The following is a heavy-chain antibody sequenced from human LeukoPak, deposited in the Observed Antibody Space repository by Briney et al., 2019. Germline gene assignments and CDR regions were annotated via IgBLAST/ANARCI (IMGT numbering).Heavy chain of an antibody. Sequence: GGSLRLSCAASGLTFSSYAMSWVRQAPGKGLEWVSAISGSGGSTYYADSVKGRFTISRDNSKNTLYLQMNSLRAEDTAVYYCAKVGAIVVAVAATALDWFDPWGQGTLVTVSS. J-gene: IGHJ5*02. CDR3: AKVGAIVVAVAATALDWFDP. V-gene: IGHV3-23*01. D-gene: IGHD2-15*01. CDR1: GLTFSSYA. CDR2: ISGSGGST.